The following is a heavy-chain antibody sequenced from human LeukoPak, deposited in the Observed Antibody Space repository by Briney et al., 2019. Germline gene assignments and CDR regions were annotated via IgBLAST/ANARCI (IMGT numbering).Heavy chain of an antibody. CDR3: ARAPGAALD. J-gene: IGHJ4*02. CDR1: GGSISSYY. CDR2: IYYSGST. V-gene: IGHV4-59*12. D-gene: IGHD2-15*01. Sequence: KPSETLSLTCTVSGGSISSYYWSWIRQPPGKGLEWIGYIYYSGSTNYNPSLKSRVTISVDTSKNQFSLKLSSVTAADTAVYYCARAPGAALDWGQGTLVTVSS.